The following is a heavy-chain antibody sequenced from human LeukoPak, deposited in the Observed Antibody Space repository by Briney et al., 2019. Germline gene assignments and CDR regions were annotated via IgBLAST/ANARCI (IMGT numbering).Heavy chain of an antibody. CDR1: GGSIISGGYY. V-gene: IGHV4-61*08. CDR3: ARMKVYGSGYVDY. J-gene: IGHJ4*02. Sequence: PSETLSLTCTVSGGSIISGGYYWSWIRQPPGKGLEWIGYIYYSGSTNYNPSLKSRVTISVDTSKNQLSLKLSSVTAADTAVYFCARMKVYGSGYVDYWGQGTLVTVSS. D-gene: IGHD3-22*01. CDR2: IYYSGST.